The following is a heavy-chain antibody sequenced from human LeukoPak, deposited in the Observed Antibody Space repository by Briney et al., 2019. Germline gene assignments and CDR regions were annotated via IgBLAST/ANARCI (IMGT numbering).Heavy chain of an antibody. CDR1: GFTFSNYS. D-gene: IGHD3-16*01. J-gene: IGHJ4*02. Sequence: GGSLRLSCAASGFTFSNYSMNWVRQAPGTGLEWVSSISSTSSSITYTDSVKGRFTISRDNANNSMYLQMDSLRAEDTAVYCCARDPPSRGTRYFDYWGQGTLVTVSS. CDR2: ISSTSSSI. V-gene: IGHV3-21*01. CDR3: ARDPPSRGTRYFDY.